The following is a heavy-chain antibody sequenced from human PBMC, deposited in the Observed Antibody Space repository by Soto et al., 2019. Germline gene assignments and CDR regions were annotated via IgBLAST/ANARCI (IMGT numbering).Heavy chain of an antibody. J-gene: IGHJ3*02. CDR2: INPSGGST. Sequence: ASVKVSCKASGYTFTSSYMHWVRQAPGQGLEWMGIINPSGGSTSYAQKFQGRVTMTRDTSTSTVYMELSSLRSEDTAVYYCAAEIGRNNWNDRAFDIWGQGTMVTVSS. D-gene: IGHD1-20*01. V-gene: IGHV1-46*01. CDR3: AAEIGRNNWNDRAFDI. CDR1: GYTFTSSY.